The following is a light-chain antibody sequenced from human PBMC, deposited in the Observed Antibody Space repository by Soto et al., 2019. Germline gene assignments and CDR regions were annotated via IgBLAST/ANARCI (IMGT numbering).Light chain of an antibody. J-gene: IGLJ3*02. CDR1: SGSVSTNYH. CDR2: NTN. Sequence: QTVVTQEPSFSVSPGGTVTLTCGLSSGSVSTNYHPSWYQQTPGQTPRTLMYNTNIRSSGVPDRFSGSILGNKAALTITGDQADDESDYYCLLLMSSGFWVFGGGTKLTVL. V-gene: IGLV8-61*01. CDR3: LLLMSSGFWV.